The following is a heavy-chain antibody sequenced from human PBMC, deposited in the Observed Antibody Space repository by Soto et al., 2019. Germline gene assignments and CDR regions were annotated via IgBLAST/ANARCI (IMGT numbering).Heavy chain of an antibody. CDR1: GYTFTSYG. J-gene: IGHJ1*01. CDR2: IGPYNGNT. D-gene: IGHD1-1*01. CDR3: ASAWKDNVGSTFSY. V-gene: IGHV1-18*01. Sequence: QVQLVQSGAEVKKPGASVKVSCKSSGYTFTSYGISWVRQSPGQGLEWMGWIGPYNGNTHYAQKLQGRVNMTKETSTSKAYMELRSLRSDDRAVYYCASAWKDNVGSTFSYWGRGTMVVVS.